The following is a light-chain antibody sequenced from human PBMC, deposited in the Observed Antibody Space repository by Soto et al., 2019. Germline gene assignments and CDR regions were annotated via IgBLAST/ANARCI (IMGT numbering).Light chain of an antibody. J-gene: IGKJ2*01. V-gene: IGKV3-20*01. Sequence: EIVLTQSPGTLSLSPGERATLSCRASQSVSSSYLAWYQQKPGQAPRLLIYGASSMATGIPDRFSGSGSGTYFTLTISRLEPEDFAVYYCKQYGSSPRYTFGQGTQLEIK. CDR2: GAS. CDR3: KQYGSSPRYT. CDR1: QSVSSSY.